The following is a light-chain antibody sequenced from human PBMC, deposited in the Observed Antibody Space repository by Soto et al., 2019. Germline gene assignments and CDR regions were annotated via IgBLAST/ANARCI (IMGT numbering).Light chain of an antibody. CDR2: GAS. J-gene: IGKJ1*01. Sequence: EIVLTQSPGTLSLSPGEGATLSCRASHSVSSSYLAWYQQKPGQAPRLLIYGASSRATGIPDRFSGSGSGTDFTLTISRLEPEDFAVYYCQQYNTTPTMFGQGTKVEIK. CDR3: QQYNTTPTM. CDR1: HSVSSSY. V-gene: IGKV3-20*01.